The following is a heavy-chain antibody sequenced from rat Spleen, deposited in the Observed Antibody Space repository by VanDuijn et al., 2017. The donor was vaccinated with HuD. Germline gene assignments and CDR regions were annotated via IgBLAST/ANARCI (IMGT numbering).Heavy chain of an antibody. CDR3: TRARYYGSYFDY. Sequence: EVQLAESGGGLVQPGRSLKLSCAASGFTFSDYYMAWVRQAPTKGLEWVASITNTGGSTFYPDSVKGRFTISRDNAKSTLYLQMTSLRSEDTATYYCTRARYYGSYFDYWGQGVMVTVSS. J-gene: IGHJ2*01. CDR2: ITNTGGST. V-gene: IGHV5-20*01. D-gene: IGHD1-6*01. CDR1: GFTFSDYY.